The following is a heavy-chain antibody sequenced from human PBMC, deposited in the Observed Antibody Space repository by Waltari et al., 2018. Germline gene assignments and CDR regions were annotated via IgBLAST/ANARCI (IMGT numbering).Heavy chain of an antibody. Sequence: QLQLQESGPTLVKPSETLSLTCTVPGGSIGRSSYYWGWIRQSPGKGLEWIGRIYYSGTTYYNPTLGSRVTISGDTSKNQFSLKLSSVTAADTAVYYCVRHWKRNGYRFDPWGQGTLVTVSS. J-gene: IGHJ5*02. CDR2: IYYSGTT. V-gene: IGHV4-39*01. CDR3: VRHWKRNGYRFDP. D-gene: IGHD5-12*01. CDR1: GGSIGRSSYY.